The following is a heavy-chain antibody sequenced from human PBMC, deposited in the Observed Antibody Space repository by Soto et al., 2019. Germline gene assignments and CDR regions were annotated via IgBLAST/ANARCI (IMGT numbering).Heavy chain of an antibody. Sequence: TLSLTCTVSGGSVTGFYWSWIRQPPGKRLEWIGYIFHSGSSNYNPSLKSRVTISVDTSKSQVSLRLTSVTAADTAVYYCARAPGLGVAYIDYWGRGTLGTVSS. D-gene: IGHD6-19*01. V-gene: IGHV4-59*02. J-gene: IGHJ4*02. CDR2: IFHSGSS. CDR3: ARAPGLGVAYIDY. CDR1: GGSVTGFY.